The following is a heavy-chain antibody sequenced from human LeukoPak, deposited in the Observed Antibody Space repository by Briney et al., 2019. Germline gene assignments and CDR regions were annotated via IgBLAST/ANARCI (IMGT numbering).Heavy chain of an antibody. CDR3: AREVVIAAAGTAWFDP. Sequence: PGGSLRLSCAASGFTFSSYAMSWVRQAPGKGLEWFSAIGGSGSSTYYADSVKGRFTISRDNSRSTLSLQMISLRAEDTGVYYCAREVVIAAAGTAWFDPWGQGTLVTVSS. CDR2: IGGSGSST. V-gene: IGHV3-23*01. CDR1: GFTFSSYA. J-gene: IGHJ5*02. D-gene: IGHD6-13*01.